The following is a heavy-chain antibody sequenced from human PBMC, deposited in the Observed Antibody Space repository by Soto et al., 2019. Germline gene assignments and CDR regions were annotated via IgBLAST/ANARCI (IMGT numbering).Heavy chain of an antibody. D-gene: IGHD2-21*01. Sequence: QVQLVQSGAEVKKPGASVKVSCKASGYTFTNFGISWVRQAPGQGLEWMGWISAYNGNTNYAQKFQGRATMTTDTSTSTAYIEVTSLRFDDTPFYSCASGGTPIASWGHGTLVTVSS. CDR1: GYTFTNFG. CDR3: ASGGTPIAS. V-gene: IGHV1-18*01. CDR2: ISAYNGNT. J-gene: IGHJ5*01.